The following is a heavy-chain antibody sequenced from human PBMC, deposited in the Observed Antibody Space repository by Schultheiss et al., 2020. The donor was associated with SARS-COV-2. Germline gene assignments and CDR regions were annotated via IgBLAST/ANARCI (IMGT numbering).Heavy chain of an antibody. Sequence: SETLSLTCTVSGGSISSYYWSWIRQPPGKGLEWIGYIYYSGSTNYNPSLKSRVTISVDTSKNQFSLKLSSVTAADTAVYYCARVGRPFVVRGVRGAPFDPWGQGTLVTVSS. D-gene: IGHD3-10*01. V-gene: IGHV4-59*08. CDR1: GGSISSYY. J-gene: IGHJ5*02. CDR2: IYYSGST. CDR3: ARVGRPFVVRGVRGAPFDP.